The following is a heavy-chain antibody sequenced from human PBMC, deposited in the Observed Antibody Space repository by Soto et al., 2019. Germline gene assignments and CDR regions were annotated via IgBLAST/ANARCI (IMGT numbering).Heavy chain of an antibody. Sequence: QVQLQESGPGLVKPSGTLSLTCAVSSGSINSSNWWSWVRQPPGKGLEWIGEIYHSGTTNYSPSLRSQVTISVDKSKNQFSLKLSSVTAADMAVYFCARVGRFCSGGSCSDQFDSWGQGTLVTVSS. CDR1: SGSINSSNW. J-gene: IGHJ4*02. CDR3: ARVGRFCSGGSCSDQFDS. CDR2: IYHSGTT. D-gene: IGHD2-15*01. V-gene: IGHV4-4*02.